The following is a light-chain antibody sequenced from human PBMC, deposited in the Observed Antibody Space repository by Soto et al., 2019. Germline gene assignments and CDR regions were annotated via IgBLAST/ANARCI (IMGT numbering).Light chain of an antibody. V-gene: IGLV2-23*01. CDR2: KGT. Sequence: QSALAQPASVSGSPGQSITISCTGTSSDVGAYNSVSWYQQHPHKAPQVIIYKGTQRPSGVSNRFSGSTSGNAASLTISGLQADDEADYFCSSSAPESPYVFGSGTTVTVL. J-gene: IGLJ1*01. CDR1: SSDVGAYNS. CDR3: SSSAPESPYV.